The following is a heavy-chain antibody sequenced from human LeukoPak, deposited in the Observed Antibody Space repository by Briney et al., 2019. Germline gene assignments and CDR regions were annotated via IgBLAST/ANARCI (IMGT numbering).Heavy chain of an antibody. CDR2: INPNGGRI. CDR1: GYTFIGYY. CDR3: ARDQRLVAGTFYFDY. J-gene: IGHJ4*02. D-gene: IGHD6-19*01. V-gene: IGHV1-2*02. Sequence: ASVKVSCTASGYTFIGYYIHWVRQAPGQGLVWMGWINPNGGRINYAQKFQGRVTMTRDTSISTAYMELSRLRSDDSAVYYCARDQRLVAGTFYFDYWGQGTLVTVSS.